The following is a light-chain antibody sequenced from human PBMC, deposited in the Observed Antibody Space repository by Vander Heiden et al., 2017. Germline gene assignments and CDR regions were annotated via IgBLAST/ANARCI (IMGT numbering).Light chain of an antibody. CDR3: QAWDSSTVV. J-gene: IGLJ2*01. V-gene: IGLV3-1*01. CDR2: QDS. CDR1: KLGDKY. Sequence: SYELTQPPSVSVSPGQTASITCSGDKLGDKYACWYQQKPGQSPVLVTYQDSKRPSGIPERFSGSNSGTTATLTISGTQARDETDYYCQAWDSSTVVFGGGTKLTVL.